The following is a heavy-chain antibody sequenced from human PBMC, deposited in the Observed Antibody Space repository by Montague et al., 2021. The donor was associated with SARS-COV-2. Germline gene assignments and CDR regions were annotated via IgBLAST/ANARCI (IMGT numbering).Heavy chain of an antibody. D-gene: IGHD4-23*01. CDR1: GFTFRSYS. CDR2: ISTGRRSYI. CDR3: ARSPPNSEGYSIDA. J-gene: IGHJ5*02. Sequence: SLRLSCAASGFTFRSYSLTWVRQAPGKGLAWVSSISTGRRSYIWYRVSVKGRFTISRDNAKNSLYLQINSLRDEDTAVYYCARSPPNSEGYSIDAWGQGTLVTVSS. V-gene: IGHV3-21*01.